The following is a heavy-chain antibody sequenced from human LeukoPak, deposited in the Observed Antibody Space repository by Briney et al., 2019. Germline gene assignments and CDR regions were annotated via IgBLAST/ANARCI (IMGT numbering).Heavy chain of an antibody. CDR1: GFTFSDQY. V-gene: IGHV3-72*01. D-gene: IGHD3-16*01. J-gene: IGHJ4*02. CDR2: IRNKANSYTT. CDR3: ARLPTF. Sequence: GGSLRLSCAASGFTFSDQYMDWVRQAPGKGLEWVGRIRNKANSYTTEYAASVKGRFTISRDDSKNSLYLQMNSLRAEDTAVYYCARLPTFWGQGTLVTVSS.